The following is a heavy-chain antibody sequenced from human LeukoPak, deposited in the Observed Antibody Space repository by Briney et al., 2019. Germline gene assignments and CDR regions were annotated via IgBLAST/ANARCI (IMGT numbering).Heavy chain of an antibody. CDR1: GFTFNSYV. V-gene: IGHV3-7*01. D-gene: IGHD5-12*01. J-gene: IGHJ5*02. CDR3: ARDASGYETA. CDR2: IKQDGREK. Sequence: LGGSLRLSCAASGFTFNSYVMSWVRQAPGKGLEWVANIKQDGREKNYLESVKGRFTISRDNAKNSLYLQMNSLRDEDTALYYCARDASGYETAWGQGTLVTVSS.